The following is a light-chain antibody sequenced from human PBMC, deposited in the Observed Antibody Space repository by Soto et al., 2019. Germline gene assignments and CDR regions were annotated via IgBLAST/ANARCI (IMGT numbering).Light chain of an antibody. V-gene: IGLV2-14*03. J-gene: IGLJ1*01. Sequence: QYALTPPASVSGYPSQSTASSCIGTSSDVGGYNYVSWYQQYQGKAPKLMIYDVSNRPSGVSNRFSGSKSGNTASLTISGLQAEDEADYYCSSYTSNNTLLFGIGTKVTVL. CDR3: SSYTSNNTLL. CDR1: SSDVGGYNY. CDR2: DVS.